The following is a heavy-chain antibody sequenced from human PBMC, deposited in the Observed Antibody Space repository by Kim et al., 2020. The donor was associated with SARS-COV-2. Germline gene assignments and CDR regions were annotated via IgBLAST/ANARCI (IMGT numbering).Heavy chain of an antibody. V-gene: IGHV3-23*01. D-gene: IGHD3-22*01. CDR3: AKRGRGADYYDSSGYYYDY. J-gene: IGHJ4*02. CDR1: GFTFSSYA. Sequence: GGSLRLSCAASGFTFSSYAMSWVRQAPGKGLEWVSLISGSGGSTYYADSVKGRFTISRDNSKNTLYLQMNSLRAEDTAVYYCAKRGRGADYYDSSGYYYDYWGQGTLVTDSS. CDR2: ISGSGGST.